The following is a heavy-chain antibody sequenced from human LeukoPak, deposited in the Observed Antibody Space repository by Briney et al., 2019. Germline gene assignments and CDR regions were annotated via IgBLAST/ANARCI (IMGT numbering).Heavy chain of an antibody. J-gene: IGHJ6*03. V-gene: IGHV3-23*01. CDR2: ISGSGGST. CDR3: ASPLGYSSSWYLVYMDV. CDR1: GFTFSSYA. Sequence: GGSLRLSCAASGFTFSSYAMSWVRQAPGKGLEWVSAISGSGGSTYYADSVKGRFTISRDNSKNTLYLQMNSLRAEDTAVYYCASPLGYSSSWYLVYMDVWGKGTTVTISS. D-gene: IGHD6-13*01.